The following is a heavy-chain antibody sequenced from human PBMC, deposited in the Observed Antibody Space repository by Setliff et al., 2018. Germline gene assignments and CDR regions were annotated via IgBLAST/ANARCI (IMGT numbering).Heavy chain of an antibody. D-gene: IGHD2-21*01. CDR2: IYHSGST. V-gene: IGHV4-38-2*01. CDR1: GYSISSGYY. CDR3: ARAIPSKYYFEY. Sequence: PSETLSLTCAVSGYSISSGYYWGWIRQPPGKGLEWIGSIYHSGSTYYNPSLKSRVTISVDTSKNQFSLKLSSVTAADTAVYYCARAIPSKYYFEYWGQGTLVTVS. J-gene: IGHJ4*02.